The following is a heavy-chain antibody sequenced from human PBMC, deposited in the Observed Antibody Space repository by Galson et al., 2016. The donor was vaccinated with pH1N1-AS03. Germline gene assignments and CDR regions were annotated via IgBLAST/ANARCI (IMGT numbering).Heavy chain of an antibody. D-gene: IGHD3/OR15-3a*01. J-gene: IGHJ6*03. CDR1: GFTFSSYA. Sequence: SLRLSCAASGFTFSSYAMHWVRQAPGKGLEWVAVISYDGSDKYYVDSVKGRFTISRDNSKNTLYLQRNSLRAEDPAVYYCARDHDFWTGYSGGYYYYIDVWGKGTTVTVSS. V-gene: IGHV3-30*01. CDR3: ARDHDFWTGYSGGYYYYIDV. CDR2: ISYDGSDK.